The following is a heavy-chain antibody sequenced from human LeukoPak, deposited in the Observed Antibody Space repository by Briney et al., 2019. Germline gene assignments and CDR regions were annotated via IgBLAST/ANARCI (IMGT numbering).Heavy chain of an antibody. CDR3: ARRGSTDY. V-gene: IGHV3-7*03. Sequence: GGSLRLSCAASGFSFSGYWMTWVRQAPGKGLEWVANIKEDGSEKYYADYVKGRFTISRDNAKNSLDLQMNSLRAEDTAVYYCARRGSTDYWGQGTLVTVSS. D-gene: IGHD2/OR15-2a*01. CDR1: GFSFSGYW. CDR2: IKEDGSEK. J-gene: IGHJ4*02.